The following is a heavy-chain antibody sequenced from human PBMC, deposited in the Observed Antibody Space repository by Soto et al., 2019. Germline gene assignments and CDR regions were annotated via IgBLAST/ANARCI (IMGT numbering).Heavy chain of an antibody. J-gene: IGHJ6*02. CDR1: GLTFSSYG. V-gene: IGHV3-30*18. CDR2: ITYDGSNK. Sequence: QVQLVESGGGVVQPGRSLRLSCAASGLTFSSYGMHWVRQAPGKGLEWVAVITYDGSNKYYADSVKGRFTISRDNSKNTLYLQMNSLRAEDTAVYYCAKKAGSGWYYYYGMDVWGQGTTVTVSS. CDR3: AKKAGSGWYYYYGMDV. D-gene: IGHD6-19*01.